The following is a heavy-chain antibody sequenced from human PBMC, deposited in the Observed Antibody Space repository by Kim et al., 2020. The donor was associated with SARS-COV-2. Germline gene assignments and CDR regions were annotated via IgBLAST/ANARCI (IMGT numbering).Heavy chain of an antibody. J-gene: IGHJ1*01. CDR3: ARPAMTTTGDFQH. CDR2: IYYSGST. Sequence: SETLSLTCTVSGGSISSSSYYWGWIRQPPGKGLEWIGSIYYSGSTYYNPSLKSRVTISVDTSKNQFSLKLSSVTAADTAMYYCARPAMTTTGDFQHWGQGTLVTVSS. D-gene: IGHD4-17*01. CDR1: GGSISSSSYY. V-gene: IGHV4-39*01.